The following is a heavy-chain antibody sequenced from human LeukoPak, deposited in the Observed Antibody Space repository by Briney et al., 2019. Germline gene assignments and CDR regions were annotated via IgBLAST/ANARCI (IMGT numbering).Heavy chain of an antibody. CDR3: ARDPAFGALDY. D-gene: IGHD3-10*01. CDR1: GFTFSSSW. J-gene: IGHJ4*02. Sequence: GGSLRLSCAASGFTFSSSWMTWVRQAPGKGLEWVAKMNQDGSAKYYVDSVRGRFTISRDNAENSLFLQMNSLRVDDTVLYYCARDPAFGALDYWGQGTLVTVSS. V-gene: IGHV3-7*01. CDR2: MNQDGSAK.